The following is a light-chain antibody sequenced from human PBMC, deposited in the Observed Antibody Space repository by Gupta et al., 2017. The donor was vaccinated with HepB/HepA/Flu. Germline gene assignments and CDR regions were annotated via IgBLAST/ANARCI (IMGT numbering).Light chain of an antibody. CDR1: EIVGSTY. J-gene: IGKJ4*01. V-gene: IGKV3-20*01. CDR2: GAS. Sequence: IVLTPSPGTLSLSLGERATLSCRASEIVGSTYFSWYQKKPGQAPRPRIYGASRRAPGVPDRFSGSWSGTHFALAFARRVPEDSALYYCRHSDTSSLTFGGGTKLEIK. CDR3: RHSDTSSLT.